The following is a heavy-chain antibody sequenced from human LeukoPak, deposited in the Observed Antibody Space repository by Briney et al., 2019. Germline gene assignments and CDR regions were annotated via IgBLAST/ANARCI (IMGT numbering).Heavy chain of an antibody. D-gene: IGHD2-2*01. Sequence: SETLSLTCAVYGGSFSGYYWSWIRQPPGKGLEWIGEINHSGSTNYNPSLTSRVTISVDTSKNQFSLKLSSVTAADTAVYYCARGHQLLVYWGQGTLVTVSS. CDR2: INHSGST. CDR1: GGSFSGYY. J-gene: IGHJ4*02. V-gene: IGHV4-34*01. CDR3: ARGHQLLVY.